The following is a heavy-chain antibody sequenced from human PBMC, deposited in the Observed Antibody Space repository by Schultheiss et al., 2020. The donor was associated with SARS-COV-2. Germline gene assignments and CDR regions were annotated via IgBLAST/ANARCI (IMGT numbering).Heavy chain of an antibody. CDR1: GFTFDDYA. J-gene: IGHJ4*02. CDR2: ISSSGSTI. D-gene: IGHD4-23*01. V-gene: IGHV3-23*01. CDR3: AKDPWRGPTTVVTPFDY. Sequence: GGSLRLSCAASGFTFDDYAMHWVRQAPGKGLEWVSYISSSGSTIYYADSVKGRFTISRDNSKNTLYLQMNSLRAEDTAVYYCAKDPWRGPTTVVTPFDYWGQGTLVTGSS.